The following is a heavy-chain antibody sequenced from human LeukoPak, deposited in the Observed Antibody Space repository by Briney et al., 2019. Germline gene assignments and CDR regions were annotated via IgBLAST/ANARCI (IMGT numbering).Heavy chain of an antibody. CDR2: IYYSGST. V-gene: IGHV4-59*01. J-gene: IGHJ5*02. CDR3: ARGGDSGYDLGWFDP. CDR1: GGSISSYY. Sequence: PSETLSLTCTVSGGSISSYYWSWIRQPPGKGLEWIGCIYYSGSTNYNPSLKSRVTISVDTSKNQFSLKLSSVTAADTAVYYCARGGDSGYDLGWFDPWGQGTLVTVSS. D-gene: IGHD5-12*01.